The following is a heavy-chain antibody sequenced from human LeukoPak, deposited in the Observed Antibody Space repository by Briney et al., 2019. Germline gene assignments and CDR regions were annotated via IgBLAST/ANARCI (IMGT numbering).Heavy chain of an antibody. CDR1: GFTFSSYA. J-gene: IGHJ4*02. V-gene: IGHV3-23*01. CDR3: AMGYYYDSSGYSTIFDY. Sequence: RGSLRLSCAASGFTFSSYAMSWVRQAPGKGLEWVSAISGSGGSTYYADSVKGRFTISRDNSKNTLYLQMNSLRAEDTAVYYCAMGYYYDSSGYSTIFDYWGQGTLVTVSS. CDR2: ISGSGGST. D-gene: IGHD3-22*01.